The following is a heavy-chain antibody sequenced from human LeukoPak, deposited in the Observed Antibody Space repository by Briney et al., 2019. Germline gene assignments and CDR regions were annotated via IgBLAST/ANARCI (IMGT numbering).Heavy chain of an antibody. V-gene: IGHV3-7*01. CDR2: IKQDGSGT. Sequence: GGSLRLSCAASGFTFSTYWMTWVCQAPGKGLDWLATIKQDGSGTYYVDSVKGRFTISRDNAKNSLYLQMNSLRAEDTAVYYCVRDVGYGDYWGQGTLVTVSS. J-gene: IGHJ4*02. D-gene: IGHD5-18*01. CDR1: GFTFSTYW. CDR3: VRDVGYGDY.